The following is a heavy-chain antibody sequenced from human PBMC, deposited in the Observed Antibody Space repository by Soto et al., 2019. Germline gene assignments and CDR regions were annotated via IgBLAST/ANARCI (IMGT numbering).Heavy chain of an antibody. V-gene: IGHV4-30-4*01. J-gene: IGHJ5*02. CDR3: ARQSFGVGPLYH. CDR1: GGSISNDEYY. Sequence: QVQLQESGPGLVKPSQTLSLTCTVSGGSISNDEYYWSWVRQPPGNGMEWLGYIYSSGSTNYNPSLKSRLSISRDTPKTQFSLKLRSVTVADTAVYYCARQSFGVGPLYHWGQGTLVTVSS. CDR2: IYSSGST. D-gene: IGHD3-3*01.